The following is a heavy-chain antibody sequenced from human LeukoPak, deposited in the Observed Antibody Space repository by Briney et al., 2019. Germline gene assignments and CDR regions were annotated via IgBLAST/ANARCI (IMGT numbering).Heavy chain of an antibody. CDR1: GFTFSSNT. CDR2: ISSDGIHT. D-gene: IGHD6-6*01. V-gene: IGHV3-21*01. J-gene: IGHJ4*02. CDR3: SKVRPRSSFDY. Sequence: GGPLRLSCAASGFTFSSNTMNLVRQAPGKRLDWVSSISSDGIHTFYADPVKGRFTISRENAKNLLYLQMNSLGDEDTAVSYCSKVRPRSSFDYWGQGILVTVSS.